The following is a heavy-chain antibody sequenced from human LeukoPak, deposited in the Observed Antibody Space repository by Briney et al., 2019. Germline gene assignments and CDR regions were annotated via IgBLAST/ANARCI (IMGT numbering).Heavy chain of an antibody. J-gene: IGHJ4*02. CDR3: AREAGGSDTYYLDY. D-gene: IGHD1-26*01. V-gene: IGHV1-2*06. CDR2: INPRSGGI. Sequence: SVRVSCKTSGYTFTDYYIHWVRQAPGQRLEWMGRINPRSGGINYAQKFQGRVTMTRDTAISTAYMDLSGLRSDDTAVYYCAREAGGSDTYYLDYWGQGVLVTVSS. CDR1: GYTFTDYY.